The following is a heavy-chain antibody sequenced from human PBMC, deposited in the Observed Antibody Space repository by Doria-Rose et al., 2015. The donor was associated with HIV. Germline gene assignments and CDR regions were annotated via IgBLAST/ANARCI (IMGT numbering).Heavy chain of an antibody. V-gene: IGHV2-26*01. CDR1: GVSLSSPGMG. CDR2: ILSDDER. D-gene: IGHD6-13*01. CDR3: ARIKSSRWYHKYYFDF. Sequence: SGPVLVKPTETLTLTCTVSGVSLSSPGMGVSWVRQPPGKALEWLANILSDDERSYKTSLKIRLTIARGTSKSQVVLTMTDMDPVDTATYYCARIKSSRWYHKYYFDFWGQGTLVTVSA. J-gene: IGHJ4*02.